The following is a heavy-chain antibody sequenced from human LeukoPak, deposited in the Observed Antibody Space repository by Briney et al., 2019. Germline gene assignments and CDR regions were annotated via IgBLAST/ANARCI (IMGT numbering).Heavy chain of an antibody. V-gene: IGHV3-53*01. Sequence: GGSLRLSCAASGFTVSSNYMSWVRQAPGKGLEWVSVIYSGGSTYYADSVKGRFTISRDNSKNTLYLQMNSLRAEDTAVYYCASVAVAGRRYFGYWGQGTLVTVSS. CDR3: ASVAVAGRRYFGY. D-gene: IGHD6-19*01. CDR2: IYSGGST. CDR1: GFTVSSNY. J-gene: IGHJ4*02.